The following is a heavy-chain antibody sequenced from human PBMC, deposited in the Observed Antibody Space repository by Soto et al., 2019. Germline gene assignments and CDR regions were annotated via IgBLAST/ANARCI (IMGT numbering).Heavy chain of an antibody. CDR2: FDPEDGET. CDR3: ATSDILTGYYIPVYYYGMEV. Sequence: ASVKVSCKVSGYTLTELSMHWVRQAPGKGLEWMGGFDPEDGETIYAQKFQGRVTMTEDTSTDTAYMELSSLRSEDTAVYYCATSDILTGYYIPVYYYGMEVLGQGTTVTVSS. D-gene: IGHD3-9*01. J-gene: IGHJ6*02. V-gene: IGHV1-24*01. CDR1: GYTLTELS.